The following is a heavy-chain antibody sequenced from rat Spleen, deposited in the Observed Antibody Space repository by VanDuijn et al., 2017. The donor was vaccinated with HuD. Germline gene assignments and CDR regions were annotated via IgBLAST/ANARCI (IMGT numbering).Heavy chain of an antibody. D-gene: IGHD4-3*01. J-gene: IGHJ2*01. CDR1: GFTFSDYN. CDR3: TRDTHNSGYYFDY. Sequence: EVQLVESGGGLVQPGRSLKLSCVASGFTFSDYNMAWVRQAPKKGLEWVATISYDGSSTYYPDSVKGRFTISRDNAKSTLYLQMDSLRSEDTATYYCTRDTHNSGYYFDYWGQGVMVTVSS. V-gene: IGHV5-7*01. CDR2: ISYDGSST.